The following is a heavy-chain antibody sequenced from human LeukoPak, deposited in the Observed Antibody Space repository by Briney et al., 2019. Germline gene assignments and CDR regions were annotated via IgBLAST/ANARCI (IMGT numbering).Heavy chain of an antibody. Sequence: SETLSLTCTVSGGSISSGEYYWSWIRQPPGKGLEWIGYIYYSGSTYYNPSLKSRVTISVDTSKNQFSLKLTSVTAADTATYFCARESNWVFDYWGQGARVTVSS. CDR3: ARESNWVFDY. CDR1: GGSISSGEYY. V-gene: IGHV4-30-4*02. CDR2: IYYSGST. J-gene: IGHJ4*02. D-gene: IGHD7-27*01.